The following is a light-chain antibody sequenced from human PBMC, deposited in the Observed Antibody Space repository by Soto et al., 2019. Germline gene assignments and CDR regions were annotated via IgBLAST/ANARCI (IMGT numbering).Light chain of an antibody. V-gene: IGLV2-11*01. Sequence: QSALTQPRSVSGSPRQSVTISCTGTSSDVGGYNYVSWYQQHPGKAPKLIIYDVTKRASGVPDRFSASKSGNTASLTISGLQAEDDAAYYCCSYAGSYTYVFGTGTKLTVL. CDR2: DVT. J-gene: IGLJ1*01. CDR1: SSDVGGYNY. CDR3: CSYAGSYTYV.